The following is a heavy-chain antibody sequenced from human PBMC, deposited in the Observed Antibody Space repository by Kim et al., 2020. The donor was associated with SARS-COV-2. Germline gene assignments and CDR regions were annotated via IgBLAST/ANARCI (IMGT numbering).Heavy chain of an antibody. Sequence: YPDSVKGRFTISRYNSKNTLYLQMNSLRAEDTAVYYCAEHRAYSPSDLDFWGQGTLVTVSS. CDR3: AEHRAYSPSDLDF. J-gene: IGHJ4*02. D-gene: IGHD5-18*01. V-gene: IGHV3-23*01.